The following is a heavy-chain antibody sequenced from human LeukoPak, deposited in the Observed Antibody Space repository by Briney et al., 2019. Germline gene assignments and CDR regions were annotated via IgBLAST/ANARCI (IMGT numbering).Heavy chain of an antibody. CDR2: IHHSGST. V-gene: IGHV4-39*07. D-gene: IGHD4-23*01. CDR3: ARAYGGNSQYFQH. CDR1: GGSISSSSYY. Sequence: SETLSLTCTVSGGSISSSSYYWGWIRQPPGKGLEWIGSIHHSGSTNYNPSLKSRVTISLDTSKNQFSLKLSSVTAADTAVYYCARAYGGNSQYFQHWGQGTLVTVSS. J-gene: IGHJ1*01.